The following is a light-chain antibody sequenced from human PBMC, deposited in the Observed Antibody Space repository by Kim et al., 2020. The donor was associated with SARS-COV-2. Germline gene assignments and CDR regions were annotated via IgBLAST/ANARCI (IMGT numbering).Light chain of an antibody. CDR3: QQYSEYPRT. CDR1: QDISTN. Sequence: ASVGDRITITCRASQDISTNLAWVQQKPGEAPRSLIYLAYKLPRGVPSRFSGSGSGIHFVLTISSLQPEDFGTYYCQQYSEYPRTFGQGTKVEI. V-gene: IGKV1-16*01. J-gene: IGKJ2*01. CDR2: LAY.